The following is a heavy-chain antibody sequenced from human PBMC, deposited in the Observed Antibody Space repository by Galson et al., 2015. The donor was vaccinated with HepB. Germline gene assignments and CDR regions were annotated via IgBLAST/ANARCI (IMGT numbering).Heavy chain of an antibody. CDR1: GFTFSSYA. Sequence: SLRLSCAASGFTFSSYAMSWVRQAPGKGLEWVSAISGSGGSTYYADSVKGRFTISRDNSKNTLYLQMNSLRSEDTAVYYCAKDATVEYCSGGSCYPNYYYYGMDVWGQGATVTVSS. V-gene: IGHV3-23*01. J-gene: IGHJ6*02. CDR3: AKDATVEYCSGGSCYPNYYYYGMDV. D-gene: IGHD2-15*01. CDR2: ISGSGGST.